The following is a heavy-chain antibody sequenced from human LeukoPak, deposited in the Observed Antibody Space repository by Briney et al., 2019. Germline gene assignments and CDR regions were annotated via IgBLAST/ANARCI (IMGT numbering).Heavy chain of an antibody. J-gene: IGHJ4*02. Sequence: GGSLRLSCVASGFPFNKAWMSWVRQAPGKGLEWVGRIRSRADGAITDYATPVKGRFTISRDDSKNTLFLQMNSLRSDDTAVYYCTTGFSTYWWPGWGQGTLVAVSS. CDR3: TTGFSTYWWPG. D-gene: IGHD2-8*02. CDR2: IRSRADGAIT. V-gene: IGHV3-15*01. CDR1: GFPFNKAW.